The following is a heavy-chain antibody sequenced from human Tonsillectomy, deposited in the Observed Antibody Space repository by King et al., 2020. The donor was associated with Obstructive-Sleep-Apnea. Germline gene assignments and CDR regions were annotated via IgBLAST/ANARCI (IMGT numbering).Heavy chain of an antibody. CDR2: MNFNTGYS. Sequence: QLVQSGAEVKKPGASVKVSCKASGDTLTNYDINWVRLATGQGLEWLGWMNFNTGYSGYAPRFQGRVTMARDPSSSTAYMDLSSLTSEDTAIYYCARGYPGSFVDVWGQGTTVTVSS. D-gene: IGHD3-10*01. V-gene: IGHV1-8*01. J-gene: IGHJ6*02. CDR3: ARGYPGSFVDV. CDR1: GDTLTNYD.